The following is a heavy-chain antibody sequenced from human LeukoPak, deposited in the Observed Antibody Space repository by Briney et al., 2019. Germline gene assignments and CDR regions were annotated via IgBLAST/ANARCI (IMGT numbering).Heavy chain of an antibody. Sequence: GGSLRLSCAASGFTFSSYEMNWVRQAPGKGLEWVSYISSSGSTIYYADSVKGRFTISRDNAKNPLYLQMNSLRAEDTAVYYCGKLGITRRGGVGGKGTRVTIPS. CDR1: GFTFSSYE. D-gene: IGHD3-22*01. J-gene: IGHJ6*04. CDR3: GKLGITRRGGV. CDR2: ISSSGSTI. V-gene: IGHV3-48*03.